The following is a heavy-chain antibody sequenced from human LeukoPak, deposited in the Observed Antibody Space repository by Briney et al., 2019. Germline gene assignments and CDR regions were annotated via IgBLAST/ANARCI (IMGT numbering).Heavy chain of an antibody. CDR3: ARELAADDAFDI. D-gene: IGHD6-19*01. Sequence: GGSLRLSCAASGFTFSSYSMNWVRQAPGKGLEWVSSISSSSSYIYYADSVKGRFTTSRDNAKNSLYLQMNSLRAEDTAVYYCARELAADDAFDIWGQGTMVTVSS. J-gene: IGHJ3*02. CDR1: GFTFSSYS. V-gene: IGHV3-21*01. CDR2: ISSSSSYI.